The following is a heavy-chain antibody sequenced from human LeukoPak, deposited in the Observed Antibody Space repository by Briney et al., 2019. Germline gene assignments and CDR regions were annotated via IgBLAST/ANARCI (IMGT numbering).Heavy chain of an antibody. Sequence: QPGGSLRLSCAASGFTFSSYWMSWVRQAPGKGLEWVANIKQDGSEKYYVDSVKGRFTISRDNAKNSLYLQMNSLRAEDTAVYYCARIPTMKYHYGMDVWGQGTTVTVSS. CDR1: GFTFSSYW. D-gene: IGHD3-22*01. J-gene: IGHJ6*02. V-gene: IGHV3-7*01. CDR3: ARIPTMKYHYGMDV. CDR2: IKQDGSEK.